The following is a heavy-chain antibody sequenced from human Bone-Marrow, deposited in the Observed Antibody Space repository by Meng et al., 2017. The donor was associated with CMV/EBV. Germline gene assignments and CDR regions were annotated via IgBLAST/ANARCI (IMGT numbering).Heavy chain of an antibody. CDR1: GCTFSSYG. J-gene: IGHJ4*02. V-gene: IGHV3-30*02. Sequence: QVQLVESGGGVVQPGGALRLSCAASGCTFSSYGMHWVRQAPGKGLEWVAFIRYDGSNKYYADSVKGRFTISRDNSKNTLYLQMNSLRAEDTAVYYCACVDTAMGSFDYWGQGTLVTVSS. CDR3: ACVDTAMGSFDY. CDR2: IRYDGSNK. D-gene: IGHD5-18*01.